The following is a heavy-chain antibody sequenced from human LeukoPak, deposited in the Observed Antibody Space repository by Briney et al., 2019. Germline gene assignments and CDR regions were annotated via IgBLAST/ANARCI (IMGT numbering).Heavy chain of an antibody. CDR3: ARAPSGYHNT. CDR1: EFSVGSNY. J-gene: IGHJ4*02. D-gene: IGHD5-12*01. V-gene: IGHV3-66*01. Sequence: GGSLRLSCAASEFSVGSNYMTWVRQAPGKGLEWVSLIYSGGSTYYADSVKGRFTISRDNSKNTLNLQMNSLRAEDTAVYYCARAPSGYHNTGGQGTLVTVSS. CDR2: IYSGGST.